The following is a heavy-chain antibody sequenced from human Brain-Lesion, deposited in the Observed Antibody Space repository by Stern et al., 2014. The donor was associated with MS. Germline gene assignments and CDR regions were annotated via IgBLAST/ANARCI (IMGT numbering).Heavy chain of an antibody. CDR3: ARAVRNQLLSEY. Sequence: VQLVESGAEVKKPGASVKVSCKASGYTFSSYDIPWVRQASGHGIEWMGWMNPYSGNTGYAQKFKGRVSMTSDPSISTVYMELTSLTSDDTAVYFCARAVRNQLLSEYWGQGTLVTVSS. CDR1: GYTFSSYD. CDR2: MNPYSGNT. V-gene: IGHV1-8*01. J-gene: IGHJ4*02. D-gene: IGHD2-2*01.